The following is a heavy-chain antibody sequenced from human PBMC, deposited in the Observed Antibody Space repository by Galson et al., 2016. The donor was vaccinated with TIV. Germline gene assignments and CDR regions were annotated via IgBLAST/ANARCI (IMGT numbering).Heavy chain of an antibody. J-gene: IGHJ4*02. Sequence: ETLSLTCSVSGGSVSRYYWSWVRQSPGKGLEWIGRIFTDGTNTYNPSLKSRVAISVDTSRRQFSLRLRSVTAADTALYYCATVNTNSRKYFDYWGQGSQVTVS. V-gene: IGHV4-4*07. D-gene: IGHD5-18*01. CDR2: IFTDGTN. CDR3: ATVNTNSRKYFDY. CDR1: GGSVSRYY.